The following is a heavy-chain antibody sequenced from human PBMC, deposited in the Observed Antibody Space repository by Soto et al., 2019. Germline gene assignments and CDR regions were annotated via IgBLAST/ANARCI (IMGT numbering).Heavy chain of an antibody. V-gene: IGHV3-23*01. D-gene: IGHD3-22*01. Sequence: PGGSLRLSCAASGFTFSSYAMSWVRQAPGKGLEWVSAISGSGGSTYYADSVKGRFTISRDNSKNTLYLQMNSLRAEDTAVYYCAKVRVRYYYDSSGYYDYWGQGTLVTVSS. CDR2: ISGSGGST. CDR1: GFTFSSYA. J-gene: IGHJ4*02. CDR3: AKVRVRYYYDSSGYYDY.